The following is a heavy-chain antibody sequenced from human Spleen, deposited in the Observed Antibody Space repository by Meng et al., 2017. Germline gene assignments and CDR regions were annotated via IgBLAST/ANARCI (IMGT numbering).Heavy chain of an antibody. CDR1: RFSFSNAW. V-gene: IGHV3-74*03. Sequence: EVQPVEPGGGLVKPGGSLRLSCAPSRFSFSNAWVRRFRQAPGKGLVWVSRTDTYGTTTKYADSVQGRFTIFRDNAQDTLYLQMNSLTVEDTAVYYCVRDLVGRYDSWGPGTLVTVSS. D-gene: IGHD2-21*01. CDR3: VRDLVGRYDS. J-gene: IGHJ4*02. CDR2: TDTYGTTT.